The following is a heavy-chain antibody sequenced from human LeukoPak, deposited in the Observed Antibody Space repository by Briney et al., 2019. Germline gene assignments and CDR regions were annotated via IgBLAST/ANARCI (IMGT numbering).Heavy chain of an antibody. D-gene: IGHD2-2*01. CDR2: ISAYNGNT. CDR3: ARDKGGYCSSTSCYQYAY. Sequence: ASVKVSCKASGYTFTSYGISWVRQAPGQGLEWMGWISAYNGNTNYAQKLQGRVTMTTDTSTSTAYMELRSLRSDDTAVYYCARDKGGYCSSTSCYQYAYWGQGTLVTVSS. CDR1: GYTFTSYG. V-gene: IGHV1-18*01. J-gene: IGHJ4*02.